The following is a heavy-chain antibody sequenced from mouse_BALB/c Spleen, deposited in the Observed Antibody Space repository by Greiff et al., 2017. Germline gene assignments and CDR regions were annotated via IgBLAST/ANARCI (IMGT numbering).Heavy chain of an antibody. CDR3: ARNYYGSYYFDY. Sequence: EVKVEELGPGLVKPSQSLSLTCSVTGYSITSGYYWNWIRQFPGNKLEWMGYISYDGSNNYNPSLKNRISITRDTSKNQFFLKLNSVTTEDTATYYCARNYYGSYYFDYWGQGTTLTVAS. D-gene: IGHD1-1*01. J-gene: IGHJ2*01. CDR2: ISYDGSN. V-gene: IGHV3-6*02. CDR1: GYSITSGYY.